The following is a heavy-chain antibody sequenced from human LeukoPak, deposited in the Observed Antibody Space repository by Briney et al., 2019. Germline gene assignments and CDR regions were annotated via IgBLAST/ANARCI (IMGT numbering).Heavy chain of an antibody. Sequence: GGSLRLSCAASGLTFSGYWMHWVRQAPGKRLVWVSRISSDGSSTNYADSVRGRFTISRSNAKNTLYLQMDSLRAEDTAVYFCARAPMSGYTYTMGSWGQGTPVTVSS. J-gene: IGHJ4*02. CDR1: GLTFSGYW. CDR2: ISSDGSST. V-gene: IGHV3-74*01. D-gene: IGHD5-18*01. CDR3: ARAPMSGYTYTMGS.